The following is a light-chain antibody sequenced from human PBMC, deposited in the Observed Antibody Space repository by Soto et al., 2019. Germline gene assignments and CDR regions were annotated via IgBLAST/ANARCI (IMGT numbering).Light chain of an antibody. CDR1: QSVSSTY. Sequence: EIVMTQSPATLSVSPGDRATLSCRASQSVSSTYLTWYQQKPGQAPRLLIYEASRRATGIPDRFSGSGSGTDLTITISRLEPEDFEVYYCQQYGSSPRTFGQGTKVDIK. CDR3: QQYGSSPRT. CDR2: EAS. V-gene: IGKV3-20*01. J-gene: IGKJ1*01.